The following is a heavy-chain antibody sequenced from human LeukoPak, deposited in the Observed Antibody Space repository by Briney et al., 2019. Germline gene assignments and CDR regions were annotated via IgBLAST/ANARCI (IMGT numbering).Heavy chain of an antibody. D-gene: IGHD3-22*01. CDR1: GFTFSSYA. Sequence: GGSLRLSCAVSGFTFSSYAMSWVRQAPGKGLEWLGRIKRETDGGTIDYAAPVKGRFTISRDDSRNTLYLQMDSLKIEDTAVYYCTTDRYYDNSELQFQHWGQGTLVTVSS. J-gene: IGHJ1*01. CDR2: IKRETDGGTI. CDR3: TTDRYYDNSELQFQH. V-gene: IGHV3-15*01.